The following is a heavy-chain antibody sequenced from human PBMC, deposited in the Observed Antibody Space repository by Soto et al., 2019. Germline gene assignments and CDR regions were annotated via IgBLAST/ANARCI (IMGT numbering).Heavy chain of an antibody. CDR2: ISAYNGNT. Sequence: QVQLVQSGAEVKKPGASVKVSCKASGYTFTSYGISWVRQAPGQGLEWMGWISAYNGNTNYAQKLQGRVTMTTDTSTSTAYMELRSLRSDDTAVHYCARTSSTTWVGPLRFDPWGQGTLVTVSS. V-gene: IGHV1-18*01. J-gene: IGHJ5*02. CDR3: ARTSSTTWVGPLRFDP. D-gene: IGHD2-2*01. CDR1: GYTFTSYG.